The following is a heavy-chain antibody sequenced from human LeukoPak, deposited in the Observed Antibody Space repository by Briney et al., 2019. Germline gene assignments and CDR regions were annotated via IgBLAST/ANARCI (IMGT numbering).Heavy chain of an antibody. V-gene: IGHV3-30*02. CDR2: IRYDGSNK. D-gene: IGHD2-2*01. Sequence: PGGSLRLSCAASGFTFSSYGMHWVRQAPGKGLEWVAFIRYDGSNKYYADSVKGRFTISRDNSKNTLYLQMNSLRAEDTAVYYCAKDTSWVGTYYFDYWGQGTLVTVSS. CDR1: GFTFSSYG. CDR3: AKDTSWVGTYYFDY. J-gene: IGHJ4*02.